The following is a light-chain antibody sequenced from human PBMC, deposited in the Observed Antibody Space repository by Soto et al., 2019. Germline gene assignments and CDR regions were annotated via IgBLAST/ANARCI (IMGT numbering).Light chain of an antibody. CDR1: SSDVGSYNR. V-gene: IGLV2-18*02. CDR2: DVS. CDR3: QSYDISLSGYV. Sequence: QSVLTQPPSVSGSPGQSVAISCTGTSSDVGSYNRVSWYQQPPGTAPKLMIYDVSNRPSGVPDRFSGSKSGTTASLAITGLHAEDEADYYCQSYDISLSGYVRGTGTKVTVL. J-gene: IGLJ1*01.